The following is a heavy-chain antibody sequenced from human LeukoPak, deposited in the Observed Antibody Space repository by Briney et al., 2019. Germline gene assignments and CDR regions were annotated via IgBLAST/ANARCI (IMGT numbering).Heavy chain of an antibody. CDR2: INHSGST. Sequence: SETLSLTCAVYGGSLSGYYWSWIRQPPGKGLEWIGEINHSGSTNYNPSLKSRVTISVDTSKNQFSLKLSSVTAADTAVYYCARTSGSLDYWGQGTLVTVSS. D-gene: IGHD1-26*01. CDR3: ARTSGSLDY. V-gene: IGHV4-34*01. J-gene: IGHJ4*02. CDR1: GGSLSGYY.